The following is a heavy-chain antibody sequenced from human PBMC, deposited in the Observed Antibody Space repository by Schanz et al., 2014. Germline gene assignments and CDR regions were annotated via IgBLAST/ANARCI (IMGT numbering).Heavy chain of an antibody. Sequence: EVQLVESGGGLVKPGDSLRLSCAASGFTFSSYTMKWVRQAPGKGLEWVSSISSTSTYLYYADAVKGRFTISRDSARNSRHLQMSSLRAEDTAVYYCARGTPFLCDYWGQGTLVTVSS. D-gene: IGHD3-16*01. CDR3: ARGTPFLCDY. V-gene: IGHV3-21*01. J-gene: IGHJ4*02. CDR2: ISSTSTYL. CDR1: GFTFSSYT.